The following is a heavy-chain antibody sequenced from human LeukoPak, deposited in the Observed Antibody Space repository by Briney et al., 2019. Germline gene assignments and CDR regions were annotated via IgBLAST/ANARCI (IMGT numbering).Heavy chain of an antibody. Sequence: GGSLRLSCAASGFTISSYASSWVRQAPGKGLEWVAIIWYDGSNKYYADSVKGRFTISRDNSKNTLYLQMNSLRAEDTAVYYCARGLAVAGTGDAFAISGQGTMVTVSS. CDR1: GFTISSYA. V-gene: IGHV3-33*08. D-gene: IGHD6-19*01. CDR2: IWYDGSNK. CDR3: ARGLAVAGTGDAFAI. J-gene: IGHJ3*02.